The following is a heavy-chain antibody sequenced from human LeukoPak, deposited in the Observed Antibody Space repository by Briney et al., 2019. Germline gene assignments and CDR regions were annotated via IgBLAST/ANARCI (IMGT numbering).Heavy chain of an antibody. J-gene: IGHJ4*02. V-gene: IGHV1-2*06. Sequence: ASVKVSCKASGYTFTGYYMHWVRQAPGQGLEWMGRINPNSGGTNYAQKFQGRVTITADESTSTAYMELSSLRSEDTAVYYCARRRGSGWLPFDYWGQGTLVTVSS. CDR1: GYTFTGYY. CDR3: ARRRGSGWLPFDY. CDR2: INPNSGGT. D-gene: IGHD6-19*01.